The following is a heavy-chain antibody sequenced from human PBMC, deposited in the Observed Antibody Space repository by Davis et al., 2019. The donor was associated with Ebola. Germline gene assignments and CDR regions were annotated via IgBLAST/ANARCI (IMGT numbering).Heavy chain of an antibody. D-gene: IGHD3-3*01. V-gene: IGHV3-23*01. J-gene: IGHJ2*01. Sequence: PGGSLRLSCAGSGFTFSTYAMTWVRQAPGKGLEWVSRISGSGGDPHYADSVKGRFTISRDNSKNTLYLQLNSLRAEDTAVYYCARGEWDWYFDLWGRGTLVTVSS. CDR1: GFTFSTYA. CDR2: ISGSGGDP. CDR3: ARGEWDWYFDL.